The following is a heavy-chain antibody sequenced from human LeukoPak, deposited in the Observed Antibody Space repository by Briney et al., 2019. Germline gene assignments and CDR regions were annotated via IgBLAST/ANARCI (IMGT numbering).Heavy chain of an antibody. J-gene: IGHJ3*01. D-gene: IGHD1-14*01. V-gene: IGHV3-7*01. CDR3: ARSNPNRNALDL. CDR2: IKKDGSTE. Sequence: PGGSLRLSCAASGFNFNSYLMSWVRQAPGRGLEWVANIKKDGSTENYLYFVDRRFTVSRDNAKNSLYLQMNSLRGEDTSIYYSARSNPNRNALDLWGQGTMVTISS. CDR1: GFNFNSYL.